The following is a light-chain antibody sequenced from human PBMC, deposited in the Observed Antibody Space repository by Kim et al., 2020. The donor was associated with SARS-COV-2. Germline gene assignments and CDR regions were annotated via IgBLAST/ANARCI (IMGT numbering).Light chain of an antibody. CDR2: KVS. Sequence: DVVMTQSPLSLPVSLGQAASISCRPSQSVVHGDGNTYLNWFHQRPGQTPRRLIYKVSKRDSGVPDRFSASGSGTDFILKISRVEAEDAGVYYCMQATQWPYTFGQGTKLEIK. CDR3: MQATQWPYT. CDR1: QSVVHGDGNTY. V-gene: IGKV2-30*02. J-gene: IGKJ2*01.